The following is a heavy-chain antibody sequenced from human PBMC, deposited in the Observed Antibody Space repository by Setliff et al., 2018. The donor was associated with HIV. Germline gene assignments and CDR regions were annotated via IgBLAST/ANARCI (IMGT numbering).Heavy chain of an antibody. CDR3: ARDSAIVTTIIDHYYGMDV. Sequence: PSETLSLTCTVSGDSVSSSTYYWGWIRQPPGKGLEWIGSIYYSGNTYYNPSLKSRVTISVDTSKNQFSLNLNSVTAADTAVYYCARDSAIVTTIIDHYYGMDVWGQGTTVTSP. J-gene: IGHJ6*02. D-gene: IGHD5-12*01. CDR1: GDSVSSSTYY. V-gene: IGHV4-39*02. CDR2: IYYSGNT.